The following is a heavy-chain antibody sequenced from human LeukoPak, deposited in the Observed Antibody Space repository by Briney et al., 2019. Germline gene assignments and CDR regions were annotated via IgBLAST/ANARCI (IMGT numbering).Heavy chain of an antibody. J-gene: IGHJ4*02. Sequence: PGGSVRLPCAACGFTFNSYPMHWLRQAPGKGLEGGADISYGESNKYYAETVKGRFTISRDNSKTTVYLEMNSLRAEDTAVYYCARDLEGGFYDWGQGTPVTGSS. D-gene: IGHD1-1*01. CDR2: ISYGESNK. V-gene: IGHV3-30*04. CDR3: ARDLEGGFYD. CDR1: GFTFNSYP.